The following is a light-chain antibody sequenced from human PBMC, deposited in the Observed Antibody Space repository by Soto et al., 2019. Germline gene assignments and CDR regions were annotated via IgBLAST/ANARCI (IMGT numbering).Light chain of an antibody. Sequence: QTVVTQPPSASGTPGQRGTISCSGGSSNIGTNAVNWYQQLPGTAPKLLIYNNNQRPSGVPDRFSGSKSGTSASLAISGLQSEDEADYYCAAWDDSLNGYVFGTGTKLTVL. CDR3: AAWDDSLNGYV. V-gene: IGLV1-44*01. CDR1: SSNIGTNA. CDR2: NNN. J-gene: IGLJ1*01.